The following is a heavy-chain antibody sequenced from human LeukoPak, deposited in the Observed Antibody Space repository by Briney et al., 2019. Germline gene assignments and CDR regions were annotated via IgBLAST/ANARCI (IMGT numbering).Heavy chain of an antibody. V-gene: IGHV1-2*02. CDR3: ARGLEDSSGYDSLDY. J-gene: IGHJ4*02. Sequence: GASVKVSCKTSGYTFTGFYIHWVRQAPGQGLEWMELINPNSGGTNYAQKFQGRVTMTRDTSTSTVYMELSSLRSEDTAVYYCARGLEDSSGYDSLDYWGQGTLVTVSS. D-gene: IGHD3-22*01. CDR1: GYTFTGFY. CDR2: INPNSGGT.